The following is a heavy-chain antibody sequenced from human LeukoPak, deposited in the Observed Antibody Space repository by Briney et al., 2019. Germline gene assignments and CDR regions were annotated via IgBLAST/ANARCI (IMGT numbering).Heavy chain of an antibody. V-gene: IGHV4-4*07. CDR1: GCSISSYY. J-gene: IGHJ6*03. CDR2: IYTSGST. D-gene: IGHD6-6*01. Sequence: SETLSLTCTVSGCSISSYYWSWIRQPAGKGLEWIGRIYTSGSTNYNPSLKSRVTMSVDTSKNQFSLKLSSVTAADTAVYYCARDTEYSSSSYYYYYYMDVWGKGTTVTVSS. CDR3: ARDTEYSSSSYYYYYYMDV.